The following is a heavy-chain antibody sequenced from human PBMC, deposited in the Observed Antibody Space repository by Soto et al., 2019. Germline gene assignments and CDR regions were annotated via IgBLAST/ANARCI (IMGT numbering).Heavy chain of an antibody. CDR2: INPNSGGT. Sequence: ASVKVSCKASGYTFTGYYMHWVRQAPGQGLEWMGWINPNSGGTNYAQKFQGWVTMTRDTSISTAYMELSRLRSDDTAVYYCARDCSSSSELVFYGMDVWGQGTTVTVSS. CDR1: GYTFTGYY. J-gene: IGHJ6*02. CDR3: ARDCSSSSELVFYGMDV. D-gene: IGHD6-6*01. V-gene: IGHV1-2*04.